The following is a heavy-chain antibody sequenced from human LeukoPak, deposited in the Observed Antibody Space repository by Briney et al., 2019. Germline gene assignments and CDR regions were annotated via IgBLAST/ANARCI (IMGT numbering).Heavy chain of an antibody. D-gene: IGHD3-10*01. CDR3: ARSMVRGVIIRY. V-gene: IGHV4-34*01. J-gene: IGHJ4*02. CDR2: INHSGST. Sequence: SETLSLTCAVYGGSFSGYYWSWIRQPPGKGLEWIGEINHSGSTNYNPSLKSRVTISVDTSKNQFSLKLSSVTAADTAVYYCARSMVRGVIIRYWGQGTLVTVSS. CDR1: GGSFSGYY.